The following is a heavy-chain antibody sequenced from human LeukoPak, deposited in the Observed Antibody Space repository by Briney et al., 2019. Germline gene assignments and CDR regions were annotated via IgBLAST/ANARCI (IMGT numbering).Heavy chain of an antibody. CDR1: GFTFSSYA. CDR2: ISYDGSNK. CDR3: AKDLREYTSSPRNAFHI. J-gene: IGHJ3*02. V-gene: IGHV3-30*04. D-gene: IGHD6-6*01. Sequence: HSGGSLRLSCAASGFTFSSYAMHWVRQAPGKGLEWVAVISYDGSNKYYADSVKGRFTISRDNSKNTLYLLLNSLRAEDTAVYYCAKDLREYTSSPRNAFHIWGQGTMVTVSS.